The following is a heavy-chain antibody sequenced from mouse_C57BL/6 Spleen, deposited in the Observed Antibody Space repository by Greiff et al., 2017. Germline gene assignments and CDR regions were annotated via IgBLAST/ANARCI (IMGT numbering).Heavy chain of an antibody. CDR1: GYAFSSSW. D-gene: IGHD1-1*01. J-gene: IGHJ4*01. V-gene: IGHV1-82*01. CDR3: ARLITTVVATPRAMDY. CDR2: IYPGDGDT. Sequence: QVQLQQSGPELVKPGASVKISCKASGYAFSSSWMNWVKQRPGKGLEWIGRIYPGDGDTNYNGKFKGKATLTADKSSSTAYMQLSSLTSEDSAVYFCARLITTVVATPRAMDYWGQGTSVTVSS.